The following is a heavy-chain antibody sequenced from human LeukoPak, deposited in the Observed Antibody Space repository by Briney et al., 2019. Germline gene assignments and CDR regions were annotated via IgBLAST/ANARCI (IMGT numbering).Heavy chain of an antibody. D-gene: IGHD3-10*02. CDR1: GFTVSSNY. CDR3: ARSGVTMIGEYDY. J-gene: IGHJ4*02. V-gene: IGHV3-66*01. CDR2: IYSGGST. Sequence: GGSLRLPCAASGFTVSSNYMSWVRQAPGKGLEWVSVIYSGGSTYYADSVKGRFTISRDNSKNTLYLQMNSLRAEDTAVYYCARSGVTMIGEYDYWGQGTLVTVSS.